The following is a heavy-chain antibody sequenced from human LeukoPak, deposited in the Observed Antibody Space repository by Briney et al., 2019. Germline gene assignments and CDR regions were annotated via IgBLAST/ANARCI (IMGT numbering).Heavy chain of an antibody. V-gene: IGHV4-39*07. CDR3: ARFKMVRGVIDY. Sequence: PSETLSLTCTVSGGSISSSSYYWGWIRQPPGKGLEWIGSIYYSGSTYYNPSLKSRVTISVDTSKNQFSLKLSSVTAADTAVYYCARFKMVRGVIDYWGQGTLVTVSS. CDR2: IYYSGST. CDR1: GGSISSSSYY. D-gene: IGHD3-10*01. J-gene: IGHJ4*02.